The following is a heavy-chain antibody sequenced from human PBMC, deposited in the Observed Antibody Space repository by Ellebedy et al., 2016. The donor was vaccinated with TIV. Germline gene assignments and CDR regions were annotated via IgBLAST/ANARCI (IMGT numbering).Heavy chain of an antibody. J-gene: IGHJ4*02. V-gene: IGHV4-59*01. Sequence: MPSETLSLTCTVSGGSIRSYYWSWIRQSPGKGLNWIGYIYYTGTTNYNPSLQRRVPISVATSKNQFYLKQRSLTAADMAVYYCSRVREAAGMAHFDNWGQGTLVTVSS. D-gene: IGHD6-13*01. CDR3: SRVREAAGMAHFDN. CDR1: GGSIRSYY. CDR2: IYYTGTT.